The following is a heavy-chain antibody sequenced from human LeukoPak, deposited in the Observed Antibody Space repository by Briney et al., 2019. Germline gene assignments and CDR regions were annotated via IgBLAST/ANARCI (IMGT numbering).Heavy chain of an antibody. V-gene: IGHV3-20*04. D-gene: IGHD3-16*01. J-gene: IGHJ4*02. Sequence: PGGSLRLSCAASGFTFDDYGMTWVRQAPGKGLEWVSGLNWNGGSTYYTDSVKGRFTISRDNSKNTLYLQMDSLRAGDTAVYYCAKEGPGGGGYFDDWGQGTLVTVSS. CDR1: GFTFDDYG. CDR2: LNWNGGST. CDR3: AKEGPGGGGYFDD.